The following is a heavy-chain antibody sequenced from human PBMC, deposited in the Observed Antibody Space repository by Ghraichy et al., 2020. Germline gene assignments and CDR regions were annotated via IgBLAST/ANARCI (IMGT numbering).Heavy chain of an antibody. CDR3: ARYYYGSGSYYNY. Sequence: SETLSLTCAVSGGSISSSNWWSWVRQPPGKGLEWIGEIYHSGSTNYNPSLKSRVTISVDKSKNQFSLKLSSVTAADTAVYYCARYYYGSGSYYNYWGQGTLVTVSS. CDR1: GGSISSSNW. CDR2: IYHSGST. J-gene: IGHJ4*02. D-gene: IGHD3-10*01. V-gene: IGHV4-4*02.